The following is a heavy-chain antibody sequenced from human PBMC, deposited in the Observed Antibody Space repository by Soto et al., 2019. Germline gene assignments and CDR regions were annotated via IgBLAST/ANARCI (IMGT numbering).Heavy chain of an antibody. CDR3: APMAAGSSWYGNAFDI. V-gene: IGHV2-26*01. CDR2: IFSNDEK. J-gene: IGHJ3*02. CDR1: GFSLSNARMG. Sequence: QVTLKESGPVLVKPTETLTLTCTVSGFSLSNARMGVSWIRQPPGKALEWLAHIFSNDEKSYRTSLRTRLIISKDTSKSHVVLTVTNMDPVDTATYYCAPMAAGSSWYGNAFDIWGQGTMVTVSS. D-gene: IGHD6-13*01.